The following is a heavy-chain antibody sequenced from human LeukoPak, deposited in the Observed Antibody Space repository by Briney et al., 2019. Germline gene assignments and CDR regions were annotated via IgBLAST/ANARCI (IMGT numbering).Heavy chain of an antibody. CDR1: GGSFSGYY. V-gene: IGHV4-34*01. J-gene: IGHJ4*02. D-gene: IGHD3-22*01. CDR3: ARTLDYYDSSGYTFDY. CDR2: INHSGST. Sequence: SETLSLTCAVYGGSFSGYYRSWIRQPPGKGLEWIGEINHSGSTNYNPSLKSRVTISVDTSKNQFSLKLSSVTAADTAVYYCARTLDYYDSSGYTFDYWGQGTLVTVSS.